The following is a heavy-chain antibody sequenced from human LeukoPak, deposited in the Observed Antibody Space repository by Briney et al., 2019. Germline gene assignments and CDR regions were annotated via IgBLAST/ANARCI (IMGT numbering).Heavy chain of an antibody. D-gene: IGHD3-9*01. CDR2: ISRSSDYI. CDR3: ATRRVLTGYYYFDY. Sequence: KPGGSLRLSCAASGFTFSSCTMSWVRQAPGKGLEWVSSISRSSDYINYADSVKGRFTISRDNAKNSLYLQMNSLRAEDTSVYYCATRRVLTGYYYFDYWGQGTLVTVSS. V-gene: IGHV3-21*01. CDR1: GFTFSSCT. J-gene: IGHJ4*02.